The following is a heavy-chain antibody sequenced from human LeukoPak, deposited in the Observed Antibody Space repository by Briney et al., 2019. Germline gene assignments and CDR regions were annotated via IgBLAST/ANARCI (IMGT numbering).Heavy chain of an antibody. D-gene: IGHD5-12*01. V-gene: IGHV3-15*01. CDR1: GFTFSNVW. J-gene: IGHJ4*02. Sequence: SGGSLRLSCAASGFTFSNVWMSWVRQAPGKGLEWVDRIKSITDGGTEDYAAPVRGRLTISRDDSKNTLYPQMNSLKTEDTAVYYCTTSSDYEGLFDYWGQGTLVTVSS. CDR2: IKSITDGGTE. CDR3: TTSSDYEGLFDY.